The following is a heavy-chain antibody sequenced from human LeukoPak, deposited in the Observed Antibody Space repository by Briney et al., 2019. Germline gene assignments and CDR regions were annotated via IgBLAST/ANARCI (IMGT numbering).Heavy chain of an antibody. V-gene: IGHV1-69*13. CDR2: IIPIFGTA. D-gene: IGHD1-26*01. CDR1: GGTFSSYA. CDR3: ARGVGATHVPYDAFDI. Sequence: ASVKVSCKASGGTFSSYAISWVRQAPGQGLEWMGGIIPIFGTANYAQKFQGRVTITADESTSTAYMELSSLRSEDTAVYYCARGVGATHVPYDAFDIWGQGTMVTVSS. J-gene: IGHJ3*02.